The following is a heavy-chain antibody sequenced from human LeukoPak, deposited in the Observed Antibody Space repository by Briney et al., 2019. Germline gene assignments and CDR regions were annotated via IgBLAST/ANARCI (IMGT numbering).Heavy chain of an antibody. CDR2: IIPISGTA. CDR1: GYTFTSYG. CDR3: ARGRVLRPLTDYYYGMDV. D-gene: IGHD2-8*01. V-gene: IGHV1-69*13. J-gene: IGHJ6*02. Sequence: GASVKVSCKASGYTFTSYGISWVRQAPGQGLEWMGGIIPISGTAKYAQKFQGRVTITAGESTSTAYMELTSLRSEDTAVYYCARGRVLRPLTDYYYGMDVWGQGTTVTVSS.